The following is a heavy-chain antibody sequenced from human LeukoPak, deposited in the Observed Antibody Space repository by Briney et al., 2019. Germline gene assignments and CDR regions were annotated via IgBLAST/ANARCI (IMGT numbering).Heavy chain of an antibody. CDR2: IYYSGST. D-gene: IGHD2-21*02. V-gene: IGHV4-39*01. CDR3: ARLLVTAIPPIAFDI. J-gene: IGHJ3*02. CDR1: GGSISSSSYY. Sequence: KPPETPSLSCAVSGGSISSSSYYWGWIRPPPGKGLEWIGSIYYSGSTYYTPSLRSRVTISVDTSKTQFSLNLSSVTAADTAVYYCARLLVTAIPPIAFDIWGQGTMVTVSS.